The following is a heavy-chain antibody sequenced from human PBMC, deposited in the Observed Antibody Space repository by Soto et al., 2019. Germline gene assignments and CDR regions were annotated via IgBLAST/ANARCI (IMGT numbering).Heavy chain of an antibody. D-gene: IGHD3-10*01. J-gene: IGHJ6*02. CDR1: GFSFSNQA. CDR3: AKASGRVHYGMHV. Sequence: GGSLRLSCAASGFSFSNQALSWFRQAPGKGLEWVSTISANSGSTYYAASVKGRFNISRDNSKNTLDLQMNSLRAEDTAVYYCAKASGRVHYGMHVWGQGTTVTVSS. V-gene: IGHV3-23*01. CDR2: ISANSGST.